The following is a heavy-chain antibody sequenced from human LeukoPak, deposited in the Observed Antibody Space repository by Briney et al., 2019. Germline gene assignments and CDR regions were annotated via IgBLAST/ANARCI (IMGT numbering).Heavy chain of an antibody. CDR2: ILGSGATA. CDR1: GFIFSSYA. J-gene: IGHJ4*02. CDR3: AKDLVSPRRVGSSEKADY. V-gene: IGHV3-23*01. Sequence: PGGSLRLSCATPGFIFSSYAMNWVRQTPGKGLEWVSSILGSGATASYADSVRGRFTISRDNSKNILYLEMTSLRAEDTAVYYCAKDLVSPRRVGSSEKADYWGQGALVTVSS. D-gene: IGHD3-10*01.